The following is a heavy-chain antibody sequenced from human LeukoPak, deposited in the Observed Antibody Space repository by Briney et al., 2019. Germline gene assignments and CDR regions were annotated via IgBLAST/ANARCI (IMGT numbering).Heavy chain of an antibody. D-gene: IGHD3-10*01. J-gene: IGHJ4*02. CDR3: ARVSLVRGAPDYYFDY. Sequence: PSETLSLTCAVSGGSISSSNWWSWVRQPPGKGLEWIGEIYHSGSTNYNPSLKSRVTISVDKSKNQFSLKLSFVTAADTAVYYCARVSLVRGAPDYYFDYWGQGTLVTVSS. CDR1: GGSISSSNW. V-gene: IGHV4-4*02. CDR2: IYHSGST.